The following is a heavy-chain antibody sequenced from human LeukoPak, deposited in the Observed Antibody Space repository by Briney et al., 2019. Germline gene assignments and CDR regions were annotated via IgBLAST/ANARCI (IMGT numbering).Heavy chain of an antibody. CDR3: ARERVTTDTYAFDI. J-gene: IGHJ3*02. CDR1: GYTFTSYG. CDR2: INPSGGST. Sequence: ASVKVSCKASGYTFTSYGISWVRQAPGQGLEWMGIINPSGGSTSYAQKFQGRVTMTRDMSTSTVYMELSSLRSEDTAVYYCARERVTTDTYAFDIWGQGTMVTVSS. V-gene: IGHV1-46*01. D-gene: IGHD4-17*01.